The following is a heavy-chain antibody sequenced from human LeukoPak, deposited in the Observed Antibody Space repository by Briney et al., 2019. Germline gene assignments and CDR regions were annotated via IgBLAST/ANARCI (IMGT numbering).Heavy chain of an antibody. D-gene: IGHD6-13*01. Sequence: SETLSLTCTVSGGSISISNYYWGWIRQPPGKGLEWIGYIYYSGSTYYNPSLKSRVTISVDTSKNQFSLKLSSVTAADTAVYYCARVRGYSSIRWYFDLWGRGTLVTVSS. CDR2: IYYSGST. J-gene: IGHJ2*01. CDR3: ARVRGYSSIRWYFDL. CDR1: GGSISISNYY. V-gene: IGHV4-30-4*08.